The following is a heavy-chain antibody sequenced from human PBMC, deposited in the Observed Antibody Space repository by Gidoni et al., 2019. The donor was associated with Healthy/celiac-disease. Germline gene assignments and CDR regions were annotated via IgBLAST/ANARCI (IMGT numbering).Heavy chain of an antibody. CDR1: GGTFRNYA. CDR3: ARGSDSADY. J-gene: IGHJ4*02. Sequence: QVHLVPSGAEVTKPGSSVKVSCKASGGTFRNYAISWVRPAPGQGLEWMGRIIPILGITNYAQKYQGRVTITADKSTSTAYMELSSLRSEDTAVYYCARGSDSADYWGQGTLVTVSS. D-gene: IGHD2-21*02. CDR2: IIPILGIT. V-gene: IGHV1-69*09.